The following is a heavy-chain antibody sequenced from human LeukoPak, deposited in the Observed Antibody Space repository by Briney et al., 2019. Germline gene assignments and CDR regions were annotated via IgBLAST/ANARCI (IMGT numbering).Heavy chain of an antibody. J-gene: IGHJ4*02. Sequence: PGGSLRLSCAASGFTFSSYAMSWVRQAPGKGLEWVSAISGCGGSTYYADSVRGRFTISRDNSKNTLYLQMNSLRVEDTAVYFCARDPGAFPYFFDCWGQGTLVTVSS. CDR2: ISGCGGST. CDR1: GFTFSSYA. V-gene: IGHV3-23*01. CDR3: ARDPGAFPYFFDC. D-gene: IGHD4/OR15-4a*01.